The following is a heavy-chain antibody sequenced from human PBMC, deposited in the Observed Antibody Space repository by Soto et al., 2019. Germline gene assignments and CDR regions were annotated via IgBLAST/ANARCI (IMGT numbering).Heavy chain of an antibody. Sequence: QVLLVESAGGVVQPGRSLRISCAVSGFTFSSFGMHWVRQAPGKGLEWVAVISDDGSSKHYADSLKGRFTISRDNSNNTLYLQMDSLGPEDTAVYYCAKDRWGDFGDLNLPGYWVQGTLVTVSS. D-gene: IGHD4-17*01. CDR2: ISDDGSSK. CDR3: AKDRWGDFGDLNLPGY. CDR1: GFTFSSFG. V-gene: IGHV3-30*18. J-gene: IGHJ4*02.